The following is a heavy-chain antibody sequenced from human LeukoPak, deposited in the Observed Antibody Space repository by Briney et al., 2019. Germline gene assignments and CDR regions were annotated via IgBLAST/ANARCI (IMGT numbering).Heavy chain of an antibody. CDR1: GYSFTSHW. CDR3: ARLYYYDSSGYPLFEY. V-gene: IGHV5-51*01. CDR2: IYPGDSDT. D-gene: IGHD3-22*01. Sequence: GESLKISCKGSGYSFTSHWIGWVRQMPGKGLEWMGIIYPGDSDTRYSPSFQGQVTISADKSISTAYLQWSSLKASDTAMYYCARLYYYDSSGYPLFEYWGQGTLVTVSS. J-gene: IGHJ4*02.